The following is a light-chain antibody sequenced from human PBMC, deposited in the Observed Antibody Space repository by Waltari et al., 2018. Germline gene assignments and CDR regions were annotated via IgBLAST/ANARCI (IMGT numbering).Light chain of an antibody. CDR3: CSYAGSYTYV. CDR2: DVS. CDR1: SSDVGGYNY. Sequence: QSALTQPRSVSGSPGQSVTISCTGTSSDVGGYNYVSWYQQHPGKAPKLMIYDVSKRPSGFPDRFSGSKSGNTASLTISGLQAEDEADYSCCSYAGSYTYVFGTGTKVTVL. J-gene: IGLJ1*01. V-gene: IGLV2-11*01.